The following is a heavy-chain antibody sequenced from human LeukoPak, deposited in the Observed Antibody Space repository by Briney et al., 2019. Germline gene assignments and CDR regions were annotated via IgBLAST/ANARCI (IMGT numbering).Heavy chain of an antibody. J-gene: IGHJ4*02. V-gene: IGHV1-69*13. CDR3: ASIPPGYSYGSFDY. D-gene: IGHD5-18*01. Sequence: GASVKVSCKASGGTFSSYAISWVRQAPGQGLEWMGGIIPIFGTANYAQKFQGRVTITADESTSTAYMELSSLRSEDTAVYYCASIPPGYSYGSFDYWGQGTLVTVSS. CDR1: GGTFSSYA. CDR2: IIPIFGTA.